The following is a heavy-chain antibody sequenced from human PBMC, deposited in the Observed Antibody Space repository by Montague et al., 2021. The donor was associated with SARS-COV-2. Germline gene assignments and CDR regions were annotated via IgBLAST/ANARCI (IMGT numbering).Heavy chain of an antibody. J-gene: IGHJ4*02. V-gene: IGHV4-39*01. CDR3: ALGREVAAANFDY. Sequence: SETLSLTCTVSGGSITTSSYYWGWIRQPPGKGLEWIGSIFYSGRTTYYNPSLKSRVTISVDTSKNQFSLKLSSVTAADTAVYYCALGREVAAANFDYWGQGTLVTVSS. CDR2: IFYSGRTT. D-gene: IGHD6-13*01. CDR1: GGSITTSSYY.